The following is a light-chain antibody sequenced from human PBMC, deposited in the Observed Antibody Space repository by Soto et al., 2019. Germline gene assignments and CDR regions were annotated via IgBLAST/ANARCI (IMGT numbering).Light chain of an antibody. CDR1: QSVRSSY. Sequence: EIVLTQSPGALSLSPGERVTLSCRASQSVRSSYLVWYQQKPGQAPRLLIYGASTRAAGIPDRFSASGSGTDFTLTITRLEPEDFAVYYCQLYDNSPLDSFGRGTKLEIK. CDR2: GAS. CDR3: QLYDNSPLDS. J-gene: IGKJ2*03. V-gene: IGKV3-20*01.